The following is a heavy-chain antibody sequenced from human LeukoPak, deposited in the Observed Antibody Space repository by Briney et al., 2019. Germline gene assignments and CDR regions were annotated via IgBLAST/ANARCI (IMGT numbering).Heavy chain of an antibody. CDR1: GFTFSSYA. CDR3: AKCSEYRYGFNDY. D-gene: IGHD5-18*01. J-gene: IGHJ4*02. CDR2: ISGSGGST. Sequence: GGSLRLSCAASGFTFSSYAMSWVRQAPGKGLEWVSAISGSGGSTYYADSVKGRFIISRDNSKNTPYLQMKSLRAEDTAVYYCAKCSEYRYGFNDYWGQGTLVTVSS. V-gene: IGHV3-23*01.